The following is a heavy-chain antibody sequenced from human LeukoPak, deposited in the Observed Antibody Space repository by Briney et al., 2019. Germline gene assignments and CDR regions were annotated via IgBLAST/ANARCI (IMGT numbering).Heavy chain of an antibody. CDR3: ARVISGSHFDY. D-gene: IGHD3-10*01. Sequence: GGSLRLSCAASGFTFSDYYMSWIRQAPGKGLEWVSYISSSGSYTNYADSVEGRFTISRDNAKNSLYLQMNSLRAEDTAVYYCARVISGSHFDYWGQGTLVTVSS. V-gene: IGHV3-11*05. CDR1: GFTFSDYY. J-gene: IGHJ4*02. CDR2: ISSSGSYT.